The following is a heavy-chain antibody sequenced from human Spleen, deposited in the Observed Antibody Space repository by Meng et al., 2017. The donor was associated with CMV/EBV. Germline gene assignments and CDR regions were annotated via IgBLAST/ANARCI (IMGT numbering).Heavy chain of an antibody. Sequence: GGSLRLSCIVSGFTFNDYWMSWVRQAPGKGLEGVADIEGDGNTKYYGDSVKGRFTISRDNAKKSLYLQINALRVEDTAVYYCASMWEGGYWGQGTLVTVSS. CDR2: IEGDGNTK. CDR3: ASMWEGGY. D-gene: IGHD1-26*01. CDR1: GFTFNDYW. V-gene: IGHV3-7*01. J-gene: IGHJ4*02.